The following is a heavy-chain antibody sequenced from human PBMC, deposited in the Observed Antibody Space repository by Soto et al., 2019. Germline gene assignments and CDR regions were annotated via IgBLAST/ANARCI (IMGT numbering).Heavy chain of an antibody. J-gene: IGHJ4*02. D-gene: IGHD3-22*01. CDR1: GYTCTTYG. CDR3: ARGPTDYYDNSGNYSLDY. V-gene: IGHV1-18*01. CDR2: ISTYNGNT. Sequence: QVQLVQCGAEVKKPGASVKVSCKASGYTCTTYGMSWVRLAPGQGLDWMGWISTYNGNTKYAERLQGRVTMTTDTTTSTAYMELRSLRSADTAVYYCARGPTDYYDNSGNYSLDYWGQGTLVTVSS.